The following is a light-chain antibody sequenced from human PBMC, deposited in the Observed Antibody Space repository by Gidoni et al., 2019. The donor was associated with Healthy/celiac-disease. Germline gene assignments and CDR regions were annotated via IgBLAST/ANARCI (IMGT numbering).Light chain of an antibody. CDR3: SSYTSSSLGV. J-gene: IGLJ1*01. CDR1: SSDVGGYNY. V-gene: IGLV2-14*01. Sequence: QSALTQPASVSGSPGQPITISCTGTSSDVGGYNYVSWYQQHPGKAPKLMIYEVSNRPSGVSNRFSGSKSGNTASLTISGLQAEDEADYYCSSYTSSSLGVFGTGTKVTVL. CDR2: EVS.